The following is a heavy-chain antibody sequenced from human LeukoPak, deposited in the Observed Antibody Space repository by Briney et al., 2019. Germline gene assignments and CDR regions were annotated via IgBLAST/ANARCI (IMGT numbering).Heavy chain of an antibody. CDR1: GFTFNSYT. J-gene: IGHJ5*02. CDR3: AREYYDILTGVKFDP. CDR2: ISSSSSYI. V-gene: IGHV3-21*01. Sequence: GGSLRLSCAASGFTFNSYTVNWVRQVPGKGLEWVSSISSSSSYIYYSGSVKGRFTISRDNAKNSLYLQMNSLRAEDTAVYYCAREYYDILTGVKFDPWGQGTLVTVSS. D-gene: IGHD3-9*01.